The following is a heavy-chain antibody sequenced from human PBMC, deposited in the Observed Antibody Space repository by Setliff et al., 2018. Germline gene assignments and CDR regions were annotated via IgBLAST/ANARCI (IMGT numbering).Heavy chain of an antibody. J-gene: IGHJ5*02. Sequence: SGPTLVNPTETLTLTCTFSGVSLSTNTVGVGWIRQPPGKALEWLAVIFWDDDKRYSPSLQHRLTINKDTSKNQVVLTMANVDPVDTATYYCAHFTVGYDISGYLFSWGQGTLVTVSS. CDR3: AHFTVGYDISGYLFS. D-gene: IGHD3-22*01. CDR2: IFWDDDK. CDR1: GVSLSTNTVG. V-gene: IGHV2-5*02.